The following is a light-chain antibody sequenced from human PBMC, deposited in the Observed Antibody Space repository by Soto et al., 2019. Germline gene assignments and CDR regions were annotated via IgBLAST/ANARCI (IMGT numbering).Light chain of an antibody. CDR1: QSLNRW. V-gene: IGKV1-5*01. CDR2: DAS. CDR3: QQYNTYPWT. Sequence: DIPMSKSPSTLSASVGARVTFTCRASQSLNRWLAWYQQKPGKAPKLLIYDASSLQSGVPSRFSGSGSGTEFALTISSLQPDDFATYYCQQYNTYPWTFGPGTKVDIK. J-gene: IGKJ1*01.